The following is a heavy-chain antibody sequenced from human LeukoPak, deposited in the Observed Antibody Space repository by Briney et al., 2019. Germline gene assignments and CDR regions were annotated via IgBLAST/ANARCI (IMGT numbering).Heavy chain of an antibody. CDR1: GGSISSYY. CDR3: ARDNGGNRDAFDI. Sequence: SETLSLTCTVSGGSISSYYWSWIRQPPGKGLEWIGYIYYSGSTNYNPSLKSRVTISVDTSKNQFSLKLSSVTAADTAVYYCARDNGGNRDAFDIWGQGTVVTVSS. V-gene: IGHV4-59*01. J-gene: IGHJ3*02. CDR2: IYYSGST. D-gene: IGHD4-23*01.